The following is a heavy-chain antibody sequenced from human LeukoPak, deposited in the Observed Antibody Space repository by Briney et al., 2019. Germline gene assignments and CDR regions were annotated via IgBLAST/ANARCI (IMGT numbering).Heavy chain of an antibody. J-gene: IGHJ4*02. V-gene: IGHV1-69*06. D-gene: IGHD5-12*01. CDR2: IIPIFGTA. CDR3: ASPGGYSGYGFDY. Sequence: ASVKVSCKASVGTFSSYAISWVRQAPGPGLEWRGGIIPIFGTANYAQKFQGRVTITADKSTSTAYMELRSLRSDDTAVYYCASPGGYSGYGFDYWGQGTLVTVSS. CDR1: VGTFSSYA.